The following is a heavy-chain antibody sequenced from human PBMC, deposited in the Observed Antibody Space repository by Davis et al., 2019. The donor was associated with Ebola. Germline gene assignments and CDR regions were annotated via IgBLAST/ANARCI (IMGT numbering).Heavy chain of an antibody. CDR1: GGSFSGYY. CDR2: INHSGST. D-gene: IGHD1-26*01. Sequence: MPSETLSLTCAVYGGSFSGYYWSWIRQPPGKGLEWIGEINHSGSTNYNPSLKGRVTISVDKSKNQFSLKLSSVTAADTAVYYCARGGQGVGAGRWLDPWGQGNLVIVSS. V-gene: IGHV4-34*01. CDR3: ARGGQGVGAGRWLDP. J-gene: IGHJ5*02.